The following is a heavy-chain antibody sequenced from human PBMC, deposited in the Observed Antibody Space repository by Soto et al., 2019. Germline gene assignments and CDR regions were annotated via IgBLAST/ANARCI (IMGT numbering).Heavy chain of an antibody. D-gene: IGHD3-3*01. J-gene: IGHJ4*02. CDR2: IYYSGST. CDR1: GGSISGGGYY. CDR3: ARVTGGAYYDVWSGYKLDY. Sequence: SETLSLTCTVSGGSISGGGYYWSWVPKHPGKGLEWIGYIYYSGSTYYNPSLKSLVTISVDTSKNQFSLKLSSVTAADTAVYYCARVTGGAYYDVWSGYKLDYWGQGTLVTVSS. V-gene: IGHV4-31*01.